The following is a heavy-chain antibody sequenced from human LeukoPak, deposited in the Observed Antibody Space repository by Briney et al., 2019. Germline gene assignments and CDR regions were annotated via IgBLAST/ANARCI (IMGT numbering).Heavy chain of an antibody. J-gene: IGHJ3*02. CDR1: GYSISNGYY. V-gene: IGHV4-38-2*02. D-gene: IGHD3-3*01. CDR2: IYHSGRT. Sequence: SETLSLTCTVSGYSISNGYYWGWMRQPPGKGLEWIGSIYHSGRTHYNPSLKSRVTISEDTSKNQFSLKLSSVTAADTAVYYCARAFRGIFGVFEAFDIWGQGTMVTVSS. CDR3: ARAFRGIFGVFEAFDI.